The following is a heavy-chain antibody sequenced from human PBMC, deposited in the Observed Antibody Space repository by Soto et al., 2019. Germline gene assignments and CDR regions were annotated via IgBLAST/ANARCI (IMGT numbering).Heavy chain of an antibody. J-gene: IGHJ4*02. Sequence: SETLSLTCTVSGGSINTFYWSWIRQPPGKGLEWIGYIYYSGSTYYNPSLKSRVTISVDTSKNQFSLKLSSVTAADTAVYYCARGSGYYVDYWGQGTLVTVSS. D-gene: IGHD3-22*01. CDR3: ARGSGYYVDY. CDR2: IYYSGST. V-gene: IGHV4-59*12. CDR1: GGSINTFY.